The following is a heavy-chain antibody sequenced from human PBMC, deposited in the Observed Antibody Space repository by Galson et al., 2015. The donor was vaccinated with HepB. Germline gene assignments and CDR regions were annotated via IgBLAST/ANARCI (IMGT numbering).Heavy chain of an antibody. CDR3: ARDLGDIMATIFFDY. D-gene: IGHD5-12*01. V-gene: IGHV1-18*04. J-gene: IGHJ4*02. CDR1: GYTFTDFG. CDR2: ISAYNGNTNT. Sequence: QSGAEVKKPGASLKVSCKASGYTFTDFGISWMRQAPGQGLEWMGWISAYNGNTNTNYAQKFQGRVTMTTDTSTSTAYMELRSLRSDDTAVYYCARDLGDIMATIFFDYWGQGTLVTVSS.